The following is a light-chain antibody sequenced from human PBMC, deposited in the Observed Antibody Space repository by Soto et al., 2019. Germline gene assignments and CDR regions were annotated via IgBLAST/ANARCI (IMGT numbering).Light chain of an antibody. Sequence: QSALTQPASVSGSPGQSITISCTGTSSDVGGYNYVSWYQQHPGKAPKLMIYDVSNRHSGGSHRFSGSKSGNTASLTISGLQDEDEDDYYCSSYTSSSTLDVFGTGTKLTVL. CDR1: SSDVGGYNY. CDR3: SSYTSSSTLDV. J-gene: IGLJ1*01. CDR2: DVS. V-gene: IGLV2-14*01.